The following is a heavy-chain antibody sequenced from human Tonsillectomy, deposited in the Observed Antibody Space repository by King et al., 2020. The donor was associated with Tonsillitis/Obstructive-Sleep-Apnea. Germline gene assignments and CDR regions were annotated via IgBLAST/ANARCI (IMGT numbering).Heavy chain of an antibody. J-gene: IGHJ4*02. V-gene: IGHV4-31*03. CDR1: GGSISSGGYY. D-gene: IGHD3-3*01. CDR2: IYYRGST. Sequence: QLQESGPGLVKPSQTLSLTCTVSGGSISSGGYYWSWIRQRPGKGLEWIGYIYYRGSTYYNASLKSRVTISVDTSKNQFSLKLSSVTAADTAVYYCAREQHRVAHYFDYWGQGTLVTVSS. CDR3: AREQHRVAHYFDY.